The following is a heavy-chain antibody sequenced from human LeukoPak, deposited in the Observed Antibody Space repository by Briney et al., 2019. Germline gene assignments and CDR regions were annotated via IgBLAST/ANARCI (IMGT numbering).Heavy chain of an antibody. D-gene: IGHD3-10*01. V-gene: IGHV1-46*04. J-gene: IGHJ5*02. CDR1: GYTFTSYY. CDR2: ISPSVGTT. CDR3: ARIGDYGSGSDGFDV. Sequence: VSVKVSCKASGYTFTSYYIHWVRQAPGQGLEWMGIISPSVGTTTYAQKLEDRVTMTRDTSTTTVYMELRSLRSEDTAVYYCARIGDYGSGSDGFDVWGQGTLVTVSS.